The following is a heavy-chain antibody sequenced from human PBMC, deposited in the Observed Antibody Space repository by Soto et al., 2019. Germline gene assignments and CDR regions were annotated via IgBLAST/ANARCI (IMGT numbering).Heavy chain of an antibody. J-gene: IGHJ4*02. Sequence: TSETLSLTCAVSGGSISSGGYSWSWIRQPPGKGLEWIGYIYHSGSTYYNPSLKSRVTISVDRSKNQFSLKLSSVTAADTAVYYCARALSSGYLFDYWGQGTLVTVSS. CDR3: ARALSSGYLFDY. CDR2: IYHSGST. D-gene: IGHD3-22*01. V-gene: IGHV4-30-2*01. CDR1: GGSISSGGYS.